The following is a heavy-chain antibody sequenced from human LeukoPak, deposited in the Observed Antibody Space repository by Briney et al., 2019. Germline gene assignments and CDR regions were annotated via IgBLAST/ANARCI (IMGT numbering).Heavy chain of an antibody. D-gene: IGHD1-26*01. V-gene: IGHV3-23*01. CDR2: ISGSGGST. CDR3: AKGSGSYYSYYFDY. CDR1: GFTFSSYA. Sequence: GGSLRLSCAASGFTFSSYAMSWVRQAPGKGLEWVSAISGSGGSTYYADSVRGRFTISRDNSKNTLYLQMNSLRAEDTAVYYCAKGSGSYYSYYFDYWGQGTLVTVSS. J-gene: IGHJ4*02.